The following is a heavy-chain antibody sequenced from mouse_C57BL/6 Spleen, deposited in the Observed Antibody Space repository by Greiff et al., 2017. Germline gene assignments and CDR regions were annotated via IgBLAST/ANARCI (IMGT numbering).Heavy chain of an antibody. CDR1: GYTFTDYY. CDR2: INPYNGGT. V-gene: IGHV1-19*01. J-gene: IGHJ2*01. Sequence: EVQLQQSGPVLVKPGASVKMSCKASGYTFTDYYMNWVKQSHGKSLEWIGVINPYNGGTSYNQKFKGKGTLTVDKSSSTAYMELNSLTSEDSAVYYCGRRGMTTVVEGYFDYWGQGTTLTVSS. CDR3: GRRGMTTVVEGYFDY. D-gene: IGHD1-1*01.